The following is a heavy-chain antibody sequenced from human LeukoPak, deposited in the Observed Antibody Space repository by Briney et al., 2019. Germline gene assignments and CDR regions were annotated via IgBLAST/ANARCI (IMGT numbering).Heavy chain of an antibody. CDR2: ISGSGESL. V-gene: IGHV3-23*01. CDR3: AKDLSAGGFDY. J-gene: IGHJ4*02. Sequence: DPGGSLRLSCAASGFTFNKYAMSWVRQAPGKGLEWVSTISGSGESLYYADSVKGRFTISRDNSKNTLSLQMTSLSAEDTAVYYCAKDLSAGGFDYWGQGTLVTVSS. CDR1: GFTFNKYA. D-gene: IGHD2-15*01.